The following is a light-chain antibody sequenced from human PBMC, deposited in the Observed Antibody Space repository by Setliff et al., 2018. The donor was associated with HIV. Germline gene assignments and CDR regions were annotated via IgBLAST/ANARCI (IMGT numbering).Light chain of an antibody. CDR3: SSYTSSIPLYV. V-gene: IGLV2-14*03. CDR2: DVS. J-gene: IGLJ1*01. CDR1: SSDVGGFNY. Sequence: QSVLTQPASVSGSPGQSITISCTGTSSDVGGFNYVSWYQQHPGKAPKLMISDVSNRPSGVSNRFSGSKSANTASLTISGLQAEDEAHYYCSSYTSSIPLYVFGTGTKVTVL.